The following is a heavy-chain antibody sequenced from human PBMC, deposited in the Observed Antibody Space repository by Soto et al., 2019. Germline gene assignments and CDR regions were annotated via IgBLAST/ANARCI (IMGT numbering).Heavy chain of an antibody. CDR2: INPNSGGT. V-gene: IGHV1-2*02. J-gene: IGHJ4*02. CDR1: GYSFTAYY. CDR3: TTESSSGWSPFDS. Sequence: QVQLVQSGAEVKKPGASVHVSCKASGYSFTAYYIHWVRQAPGQGLQWMGWINPNSGGTIYAQKFQGRVALTRATSITTAYMDLSGLRSDDTAIYYCTTESSSGWSPFDSWGQGTLVTVSS. D-gene: IGHD6-19*01.